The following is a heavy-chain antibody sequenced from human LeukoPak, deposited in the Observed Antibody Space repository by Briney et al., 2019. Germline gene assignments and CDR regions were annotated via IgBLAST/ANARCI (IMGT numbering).Heavy chain of an antibody. V-gene: IGHV1-2*02. CDR2: INPNSGGT. CDR1: GYTFTDYY. Sequence: ASVRVSCKASGYTFTDYYLHWVRQAPGHGLEWMGWINPNSGGTNYAQKFQGRVTMTTDTSTSTAYMELRSLRSDDTAVYYCARIRRYSSSWYNWFDPWGQGTLVTVSS. CDR3: ARIRRYSSSWYNWFDP. J-gene: IGHJ5*02. D-gene: IGHD6-13*01.